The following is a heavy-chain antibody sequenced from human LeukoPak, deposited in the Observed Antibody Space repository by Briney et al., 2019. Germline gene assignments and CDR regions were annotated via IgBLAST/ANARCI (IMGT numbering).Heavy chain of an antibody. V-gene: IGHV3-7*01. CDR1: GFTFSSYW. CDR2: IKQDGSEK. CDR3: ARDNYLLFQWGAFDI. J-gene: IGHJ3*02. D-gene: IGHD2/OR15-2a*01. Sequence: GRSLRLSCAASGFTFSSYWMSWVRQAPGKGLEWVANIKQDGSEKYYVDSVKGRFTISRDNAKNSLYLQMNSLRAEDTAVYYCARDNYLLFQWGAFDIWGQGTMVTVSS.